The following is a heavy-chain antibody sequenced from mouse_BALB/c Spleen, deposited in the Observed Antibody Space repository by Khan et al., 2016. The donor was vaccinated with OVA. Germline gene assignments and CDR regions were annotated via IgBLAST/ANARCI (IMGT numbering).Heavy chain of an antibody. J-gene: IGHJ2*01. CDR1: GYTFTSYV. CDR3: ARYYRSDVYFDY. V-gene: IGHV1S136*01. CDR2: IYPYNDDT. D-gene: IGHD2-14*01. Sequence: VQLQQSGPELVKPGASVKMSCKAPGYTFTSYVMHWVKQKPGQGLEWIGYIYPYNDDTKYNEKFKGKATLTSDKSSSTAYMELSSLTSEDSAVYLCARYYRSDVYFDYWGQGTTLTVTS.